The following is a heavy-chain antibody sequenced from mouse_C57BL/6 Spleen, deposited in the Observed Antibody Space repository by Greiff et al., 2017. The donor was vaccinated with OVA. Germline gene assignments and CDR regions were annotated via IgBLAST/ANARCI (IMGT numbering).Heavy chain of an antibody. D-gene: IGHD1-1*01. CDR3: ARERDYYGSSPFAY. CDR1: GYSITSGYY. V-gene: IGHV3-6*01. CDR2: ISYDGSN. Sequence: EVQLQESGPGLVKPSQSLSLTCSVPGYSITSGYYWNWIRQFPGNKLEWMGYISYDGSNNYNPSLKNRISITRDTSKNQFFLKLNSVTTEDTATYYCARERDYYGSSPFAYWGQGTLVTVSA. J-gene: IGHJ3*01.